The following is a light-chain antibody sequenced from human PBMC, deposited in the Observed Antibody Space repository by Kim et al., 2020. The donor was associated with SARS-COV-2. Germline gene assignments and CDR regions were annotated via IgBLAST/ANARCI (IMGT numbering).Light chain of an antibody. CDR3: QSYDTTIRV. V-gene: IGLV6-57*03. J-gene: IGLJ3*02. CDR1: SGSIGSTY. CDR2: EDN. Sequence: GEKVTISCTRTSGSIGSTYVQWYQQRPGAAPIIVIHEDNQRPSGVPDRFSGSIDISSNSASLTISGLRPEDEADYYCQSYDTTIRVFGGGTKLTVL.